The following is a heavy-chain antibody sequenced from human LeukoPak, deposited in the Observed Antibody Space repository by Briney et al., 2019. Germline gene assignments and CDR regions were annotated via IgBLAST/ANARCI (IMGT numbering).Heavy chain of an antibody. V-gene: IGHV3-23*01. J-gene: IGHJ4*02. Sequence: ETLSLTCAVSGGSISSSNWWSWVRQPPGKGLEWVSATSSSDAGTYHADSVRGRFTISRDNSKNTLYLQMNSLRAEDAAVYYCARAPVTSCSGVLCYPFDYWGQGTLVTVSS. CDR3: ARAPVTSCSGVLCYPFDY. CDR2: TSSSDAGT. D-gene: IGHD2-15*01. CDR1: GGSISSSN.